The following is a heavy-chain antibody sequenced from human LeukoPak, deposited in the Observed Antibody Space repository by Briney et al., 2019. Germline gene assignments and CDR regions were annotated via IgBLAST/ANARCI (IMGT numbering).Heavy chain of an antibody. J-gene: IGHJ5*02. CDR1: GFTFSSCA. Sequence: GGSLRLSCAASGFTFSSCAMSWVRQAPGKGLEWVSAISGSGGSTHYADSVKGRFTISRDNSKNTLYLQMNSLRAEDTAVYYCAKDIVVVVAAQRYNWFDPWGQGTLVTVSS. D-gene: IGHD2-15*01. CDR2: ISGSGGST. CDR3: AKDIVVVVAAQRYNWFDP. V-gene: IGHV3-23*01.